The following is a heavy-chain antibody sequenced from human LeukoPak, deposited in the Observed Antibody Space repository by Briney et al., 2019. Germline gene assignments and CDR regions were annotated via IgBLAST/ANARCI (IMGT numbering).Heavy chain of an antibody. CDR1: RGSLSGSF. CDR3: ARGLVRLARPFDS. J-gene: IGHJ4*02. Sequence: SETLSLTCAVQRGSLSGSFWTWIRQPPGKGLEWIGEINHSGTSNYSPSLKRRVTISADTSKNQLSLNLTSVTAADTAVYDCARGLVRLARPFDSWGQGTVVTVSS. CDR2: INHSGTS. D-gene: IGHD3-9*01. V-gene: IGHV4-34*01.